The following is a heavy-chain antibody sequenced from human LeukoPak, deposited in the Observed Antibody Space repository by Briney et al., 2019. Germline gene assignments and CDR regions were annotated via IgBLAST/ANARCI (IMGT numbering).Heavy chain of an antibody. J-gene: IGHJ4*02. V-gene: IGHV3-21*01. CDR2: IRSGSTYI. CDR1: GFTLSSYA. Sequence: PGGSLRLSCAASGFTLSSYAMSWVRQAPGKGLEWVSSIRSGSTYINYADSVKGRFTISRDDAKNSLYLQMNSLRAEDTAVYYCARDGIFDYWGQGTLVTVSS. CDR3: ARDGIFDY.